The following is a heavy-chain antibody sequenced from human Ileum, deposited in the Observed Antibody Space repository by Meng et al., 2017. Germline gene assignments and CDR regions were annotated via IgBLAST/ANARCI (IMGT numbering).Heavy chain of an antibody. CDR1: GGSITSRSFW. CDR2: IHYTAGT. V-gene: IGHV4-39*07. CDR3: ARDPYSGGPGDY. J-gene: IGHJ4*02. Sequence: LQSQELGPGLGKPSETLSFSCTVFGGSITSRSFWWGWIRQTPGKGLEWLGEIHYTAGTNYNPSLKSRVTMSVDKAKNQFSLILTSVTAADTAVYYCARDPYSGGPGDYWGQGTLVTVSS. D-gene: IGHD1-26*01.